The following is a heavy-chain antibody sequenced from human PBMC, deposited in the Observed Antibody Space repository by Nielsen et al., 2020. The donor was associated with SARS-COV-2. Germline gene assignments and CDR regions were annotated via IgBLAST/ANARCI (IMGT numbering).Heavy chain of an antibody. Sequence: LRLSCTVSGGSISSGGYYWSWIRQHPGKGLEWIGYIYYSGSTYYNPSLKSRVTISVDTSKNQFSLKLSSVTAADTALYYCARGPLLRYFDWLFDYWGQGTLVTVSS. V-gene: IGHV4-30-4*08. CDR3: ARGPLLRYFDWLFDY. J-gene: IGHJ4*02. CDR1: GGSISSGGYY. D-gene: IGHD3-9*01. CDR2: IYYSGST.